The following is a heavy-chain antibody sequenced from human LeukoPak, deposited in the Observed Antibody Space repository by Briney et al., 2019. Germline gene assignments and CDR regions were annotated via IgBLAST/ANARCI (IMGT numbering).Heavy chain of an antibody. CDR3: ARDAPSETAMVSAFDI. Sequence: GASVKVSCKASGGTLSRFAINWVRQAPGHGLEWMGGNMPVFVSTNYEQKYQGRVTITADVSTSTAYMELSSLRSEDTAVYYCARDAPSETAMVSAFDIWGQGTRVTVSS. D-gene: IGHD5-18*01. CDR1: GGTLSRFA. J-gene: IGHJ3*02. V-gene: IGHV1-69*13. CDR2: NMPVFVST.